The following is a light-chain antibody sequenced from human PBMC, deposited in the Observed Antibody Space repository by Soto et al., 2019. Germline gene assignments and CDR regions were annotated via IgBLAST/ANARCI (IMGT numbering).Light chain of an antibody. J-gene: IGLJ1*01. CDR1: SSNIGAGYD. CDR2: DNT. CDR3: QSYDRSLSGSRV. V-gene: IGLV1-40*01. Sequence: QSVLTQPPSVSGAPGQRVTISCTGSSSNIGAGYDVHWYQQLPGTAPKLLIYDNTNWPSGVPDRFSGSKSGTSASLAITGLQAEDEADYYCQSYDRSLSGSRVFGTGTKVTVL.